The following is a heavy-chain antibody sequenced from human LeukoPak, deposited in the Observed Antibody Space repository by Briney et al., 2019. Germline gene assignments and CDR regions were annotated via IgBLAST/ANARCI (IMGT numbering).Heavy chain of an antibody. Sequence: PGGSLRLSCAASGFTFSSYAMSLVRQAPRKGLEGVSAISCSGGSTYYAASVKGRFTISRDNSKNKLYLQMNSLRAEDTAVYYCAKGLYYYDSSGYYLTGGPFDYWGQGTLVTVSS. CDR1: GFTFSSYA. CDR2: ISCSGGST. CDR3: AKGLYYYDSSGYYLTGGPFDY. D-gene: IGHD3-22*01. V-gene: IGHV3-23*01. J-gene: IGHJ4*02.